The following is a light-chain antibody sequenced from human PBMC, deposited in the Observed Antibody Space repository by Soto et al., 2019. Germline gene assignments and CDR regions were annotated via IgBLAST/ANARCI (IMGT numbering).Light chain of an antibody. J-gene: IGLJ2*01. CDR3: GSHRRGNRFI. CDR1: STDIGSYNL. CDR2: ETT. Sequence: QSALTQPASVSGSPGQSVTIFCTGTSTDIGSYNLVSWYQQPPGKAPRLLMYETTKRPSGVSNRFSGSESGNAASLTISGLQAEDEAADNCGSHRRGNRFIFAAGTELTVL. V-gene: IGLV2-14*02.